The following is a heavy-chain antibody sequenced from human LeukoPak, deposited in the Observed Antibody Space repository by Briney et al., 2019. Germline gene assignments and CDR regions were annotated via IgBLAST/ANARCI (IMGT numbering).Heavy chain of an antibody. Sequence: GRSPRLSRAPAALTFRSYAIRSVRHAPGRGVGWVAVISYDGRNKYYADSVKGRFTISRDTSKKTLYLQMNSLRAEDTAVYYCARYPQRRCAFDIWGQGTMVTVSS. V-gene: IGHV3-30-3*02. CDR2: ISYDGRNK. CDR3: ARYPQRRCAFDI. CDR1: ALTFRSYA. D-gene: IGHD1-14*01. J-gene: IGHJ3*02.